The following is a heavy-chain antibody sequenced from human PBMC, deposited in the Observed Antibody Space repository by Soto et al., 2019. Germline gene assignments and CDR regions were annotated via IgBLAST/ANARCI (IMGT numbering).Heavy chain of an antibody. V-gene: IGHV3-48*02. J-gene: IGHJ6*02. CDR3: ARLLLWFGESYGMDV. D-gene: IGHD3-10*01. Sequence: GGSLRLSCAASGFTFSSYSMNWVRQAPGKGLEWVSYISSSSSTIYYADSVKGRFTISRDNAKNSLYLQMNSLRDEDTAVYYCARLLLWFGESYGMDVWGQGTTVTVSS. CDR2: ISSSSSTI. CDR1: GFTFSSYS.